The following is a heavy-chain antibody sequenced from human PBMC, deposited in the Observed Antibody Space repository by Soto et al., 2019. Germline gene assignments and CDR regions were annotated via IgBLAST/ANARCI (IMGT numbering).Heavy chain of an antibody. D-gene: IGHD6-19*01. CDR1: GGSFSVYY. CDR3: ARGRRRSGWTLGNYYYRMDV. CDR2: INQSGNT. J-gene: IGHJ6*02. Sequence: QVQLQQWGAGLLKPSETLSLTCGVYGGSFSVYYWSWTWIRQPPGKGLGWLGEINQSGNTNYNPSLKSRVTISVDTTKQHFSLNLRSVTAADTAVYYCARGRRRSGWTLGNYYYRMDVLGQGTTVTVSS. V-gene: IGHV4-34*01.